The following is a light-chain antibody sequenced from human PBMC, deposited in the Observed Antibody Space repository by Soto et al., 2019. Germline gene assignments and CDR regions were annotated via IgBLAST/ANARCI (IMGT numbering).Light chain of an antibody. Sequence: DIQMTQSPSSLSASAGDRVTLTCQASQDISTYLNWYQQKPGKAPKLLIYDASNLETGVPSRFSGSGSGTDFTFTISSLQPEDIATYYWQQYDNLPLTFGGGTKVDI. J-gene: IGKJ4*01. CDR2: DAS. V-gene: IGKV1-33*01. CDR1: QDISTY. CDR3: QQYDNLPLT.